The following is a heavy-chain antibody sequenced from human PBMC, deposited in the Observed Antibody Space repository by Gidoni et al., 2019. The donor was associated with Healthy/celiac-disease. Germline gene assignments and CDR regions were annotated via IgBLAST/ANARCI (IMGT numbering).Heavy chain of an antibody. CDR2: INPNSGGT. CDR3: ARGRYSSGWYVLDGMDV. Sequence: QVQLVQSGAEVTKPGASVKVSCKASGSTFTGYSMHWVRQAPGQGLEWMGWINPNSGGTNYAQKLQGRVTMTRDTSISTAYMELSRLRSDDTAVYYCARGRYSSGWYVLDGMDVWGQGTTVTVSS. D-gene: IGHD6-19*01. V-gene: IGHV1-2*02. CDR1: GSTFTGYS. J-gene: IGHJ6*02.